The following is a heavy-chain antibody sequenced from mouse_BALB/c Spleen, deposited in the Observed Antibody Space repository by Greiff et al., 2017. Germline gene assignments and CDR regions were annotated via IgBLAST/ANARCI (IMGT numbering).Heavy chain of an antibody. CDR2: ISSGSSTI. J-gene: IGHJ4*01. CDR3: ARSVYYDYEGAMDY. V-gene: IGHV5-17*02. D-gene: IGHD2-4*01. Sequence: EVKLMESGGGLVQPGGSRKLSCAASGFTFSSFGMHWVRQAPEKGLEWVAYISSGSSTIYYADTVKGRFTISRDNPKNTLFLQMTSLRSEDTAMYYCARSVYYDYEGAMDYWGQGTSVTVSS. CDR1: GFTFSSFG.